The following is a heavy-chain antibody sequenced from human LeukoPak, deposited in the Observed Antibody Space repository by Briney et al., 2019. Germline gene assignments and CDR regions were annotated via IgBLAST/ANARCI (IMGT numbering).Heavy chain of an antibody. D-gene: IGHD3-10*01. CDR1: GYTFTGYY. CDR2: INPNSGGT. CDR3: ARERITMVRVFDY. Sequence: EASVKVSCKASGYTFTGYYMHWVRQAPGHGLEWMGWINPNSGGTNYAQKFQGRVTMTRDTSISTAYMELSRLRSDDTAVYYCARERITMVRVFDYWGQGTLVTVSS. J-gene: IGHJ4*02. V-gene: IGHV1-2*02.